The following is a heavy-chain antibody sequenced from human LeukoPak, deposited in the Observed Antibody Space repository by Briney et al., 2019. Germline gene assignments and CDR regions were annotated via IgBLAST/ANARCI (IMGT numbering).Heavy chain of an antibody. V-gene: IGHV4-34*01. CDR3: TRGQTSVTTCYFDY. D-gene: IGHD4-17*01. CDR2: INHSGST. CDR1: GGSFSGNY. Sequence: SETLSLTCAVYGGSFSGNYWSWIRQPPGKGLEWIGEINHSGSTNYNPSLKSRVTISVDTSKNQFSLKLSSVTAADTAVYYCTRGQTSVTTCYFDYWGQGTLVTVSS. J-gene: IGHJ4*02.